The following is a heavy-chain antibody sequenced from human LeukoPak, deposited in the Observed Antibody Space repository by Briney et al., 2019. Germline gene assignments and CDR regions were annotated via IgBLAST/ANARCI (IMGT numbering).Heavy chain of an antibody. CDR1: GYTFTCYY. CDR3: ARVNSPDDYDSSGYYYFDY. D-gene: IGHD3-22*01. Sequence: ASVKVSCKASGYTFTCYYIHWVRQAPGQGLEWMGWIHPNSGDTNYAQKFQGRVTMTRDTSISTAYMELSRLRSDDTAVYYCARVNSPDDYDSSGYYYFDYWGQGTLVFVSS. J-gene: IGHJ4*02. V-gene: IGHV1-2*02. CDR2: IHPNSGDT.